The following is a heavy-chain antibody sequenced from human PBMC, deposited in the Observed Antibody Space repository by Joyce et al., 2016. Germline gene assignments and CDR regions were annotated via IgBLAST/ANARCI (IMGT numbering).Heavy chain of an antibody. CDR3: ASNKCGTGGFDF. J-gene: IGHJ4*02. V-gene: IGHV1-8*01. D-gene: IGHD7-27*01. CDR1: GYTLTNFD. CDR2: MTTNSGNT. Sequence: QVQLVQAGAEVKKPGASVKVSCKATGYTLTNFDINWVRQAPGQGLVWLGWMTTNSGNTDYAQNFQGRATVTRDTSISTAYMELGSLGSEGTAMYFCASNKCGTGGFDFWGQGTPVTVSS.